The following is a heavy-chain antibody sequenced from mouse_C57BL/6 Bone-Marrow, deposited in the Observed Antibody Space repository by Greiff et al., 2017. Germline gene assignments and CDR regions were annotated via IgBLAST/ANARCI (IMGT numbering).Heavy chain of an antibody. D-gene: IGHD1-1*02. CDR3: ARGGWLSPFAY. V-gene: IGHV1-78*01. CDR1: GYTFTDHT. CDR2: IYPRDGST. Sequence: VKLVESDAELVKPGASVKISCKVSGYTFTDHTIHWMKQRPEQGLEWIGYIYPRDGSTKYNEKFKGKATLTAAKSSSTAYMQLNSLTSEDSAVYCCARGGWLSPFAYWGQGTLVTVSA. J-gene: IGHJ3*01.